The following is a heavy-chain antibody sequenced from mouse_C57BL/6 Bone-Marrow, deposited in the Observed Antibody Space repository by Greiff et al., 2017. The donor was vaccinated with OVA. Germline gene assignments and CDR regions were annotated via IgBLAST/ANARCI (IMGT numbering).Heavy chain of an antibody. J-gene: IGHJ3*01. CDR1: GYTFTEYT. D-gene: IGHD2-5*01. Sequence: VQLQQSGAELVKPGASVKLSCKASGYTFTEYTIHWVKQRSGQGLEWIGWFYPGSGSIKYNEKFKDKATLTADKSSSTVYMELSRLTSEDSAVYFCARHEQSLSYYSNYVGFAYWGQGTLVTVSA. V-gene: IGHV1-62-2*01. CDR2: FYPGSGSI. CDR3: ARHEQSLSYYSNYVGFAY.